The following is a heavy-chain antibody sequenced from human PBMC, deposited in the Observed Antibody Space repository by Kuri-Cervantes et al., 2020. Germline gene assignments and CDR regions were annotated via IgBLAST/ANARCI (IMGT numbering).Heavy chain of an antibody. CDR1: GYTFTSYG. D-gene: IGHD1-26*01. Sequence: ASVKVSCKASGYTFTSYGISWVRQAPGQGLEWMGWISAYNGDTNYAQKVQGRVTMTTDTSTSTADMELRSLRSDDTAVYYCARDPMGFDIWGQGTMVTVSS. J-gene: IGHJ3*02. CDR2: ISAYNGDT. V-gene: IGHV1-18*01. CDR3: ARDPMGFDI.